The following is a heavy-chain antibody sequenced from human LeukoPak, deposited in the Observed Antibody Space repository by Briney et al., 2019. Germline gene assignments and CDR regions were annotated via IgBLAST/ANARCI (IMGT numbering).Heavy chain of an antibody. V-gene: IGHV4-59*08. Sequence: SETLSLTCSVSGGSIGSSTNDYWSWIRQPPGKGLEWIGYISYSGSTNYNPSLKSRVTISIDTSKNQFSLKLRSVTAADTAIYYCARQGYDILTGYIDAFDIWGQGTMVTVSS. CDR3: ARQGYDILTGYIDAFDI. CDR1: GGSIGSSTNDY. CDR2: ISYSGST. D-gene: IGHD3-9*01. J-gene: IGHJ3*02.